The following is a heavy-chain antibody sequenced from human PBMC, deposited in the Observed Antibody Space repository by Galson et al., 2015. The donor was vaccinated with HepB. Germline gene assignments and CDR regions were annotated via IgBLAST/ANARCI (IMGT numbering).Heavy chain of an antibody. CDR2: ISSGSSNI. V-gene: IGHV3-48*04. J-gene: IGHJ6*02. CDR1: GFTFSSYS. Sequence: SLRLSCAASGFTFSSYSMNWVRQAPGKGLEWVSYISSGSSNIYYADSVKGRFTISRDNAKNSLYLQMNSLRAEDTAVYYCAIDLYGDYSDSYYYYGMDVLGQGTTVTVSS. D-gene: IGHD4-17*01. CDR3: AIDLYGDYSDSYYYYGMDV.